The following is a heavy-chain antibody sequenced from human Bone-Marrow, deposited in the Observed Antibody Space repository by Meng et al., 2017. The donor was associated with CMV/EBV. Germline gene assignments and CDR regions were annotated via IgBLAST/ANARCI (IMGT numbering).Heavy chain of an antibody. CDR3: ANGRGGIDYGTDV. J-gene: IGHJ6*02. V-gene: IGHV1-46*01. CDR1: GYTFTSYY. D-gene: IGHD2-21*01. Sequence: KASGYTFTSYYMHWVRQAPGQGLEWMGIINPSGGSTSYAQKFQGRVTMTRDTSTSTVYMELSSLRSEDTAVYYCANGRGGIDYGTDVWGQGTTVTVSS. CDR2: INPSGGST.